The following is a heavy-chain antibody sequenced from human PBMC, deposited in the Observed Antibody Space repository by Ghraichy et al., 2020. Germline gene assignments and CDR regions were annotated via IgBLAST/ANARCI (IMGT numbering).Heavy chain of an antibody. D-gene: IGHD6-19*01. Sequence: GESLNISCAASGFTLSSYDMNWVRQAPGKGLEWVSGMSSSGINTHYADSVKGRFSISRDNSMNTLYLEMNSLRAEDTAVYYCAKDRDTSGRSNWFDLWGRGALVTVSS. CDR2: MSSSGINT. J-gene: IGHJ5*02. V-gene: IGHV3-23*01. CDR1: GFTLSSYD. CDR3: AKDRDTSGRSNWFDL.